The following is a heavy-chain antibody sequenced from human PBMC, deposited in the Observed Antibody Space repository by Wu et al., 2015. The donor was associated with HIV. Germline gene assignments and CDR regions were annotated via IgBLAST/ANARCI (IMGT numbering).Heavy chain of an antibody. Sequence: QVQLVQSGAEVRKPGSSVKVSCKASGGTFSGYAVSWLRQGPRQGLEWMGGIIPVFGLPKYSQRFEGRVTISADESTSTVYLELSSLRSEDTAIYYCARDVEMATIHSYYYAMDVWGQGTTVTVSS. CDR3: ARDVEMATIHSYYYAMDV. J-gene: IGHJ6*02. CDR1: GGTFSGYA. CDR2: IIPVFGLP. V-gene: IGHV1-69*12. D-gene: IGHD5-24*01.